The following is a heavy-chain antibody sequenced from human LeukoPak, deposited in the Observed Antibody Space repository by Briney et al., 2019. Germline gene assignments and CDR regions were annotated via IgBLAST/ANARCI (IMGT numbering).Heavy chain of an antibody. D-gene: IGHD3-22*01. CDR2: ISSNGGST. J-gene: IGHJ4*02. CDR3: ARSGYDSSGYTLDY. V-gene: IGHV3-64*01. CDR1: GFTFSSYA. Sequence: TGGSLSLSCAASGFTFSSYAMPWVRQTPGKGLEYVSAISSNGGSTYYANSVKGRFTISRDNSKNTLYLQMGSLRAEDMAVYYCARSGYDSSGYTLDYWGQGTLVTVSS.